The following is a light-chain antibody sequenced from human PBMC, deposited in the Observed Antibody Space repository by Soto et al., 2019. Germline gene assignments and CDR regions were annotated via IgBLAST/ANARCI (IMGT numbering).Light chain of an antibody. CDR3: QQYGSSPRT. V-gene: IGKV3-20*01. Sequence: EIVLTQSPGTLSLSPGARATLSCRASQSVSSSYLAWYQQKPGQAPRLLIYGASSRATGITDRFSGSGSGTDFTLTISRLEPEDFAVYYCQQYGSSPRTFGQGTKVEIK. J-gene: IGKJ1*01. CDR1: QSVSSSY. CDR2: GAS.